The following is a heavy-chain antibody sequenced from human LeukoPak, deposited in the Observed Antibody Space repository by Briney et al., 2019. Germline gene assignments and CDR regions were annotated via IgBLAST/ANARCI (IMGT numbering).Heavy chain of an antibody. V-gene: IGHV3-74*01. CDR2: INGDGTET. Sequence: GGSLRLSCVASGFAFSAYWMHWVRQAPGEGLVWVSRINGDGTETTYADSVKGRFTVSRDNAKNTLYLQVNNLRAEDTAVYYCARGPNSNWSGLDFWGQGTLLTVSS. J-gene: IGHJ4*02. CDR1: GFAFSAYW. CDR3: ARGPNSNWSGLDF. D-gene: IGHD6-6*01.